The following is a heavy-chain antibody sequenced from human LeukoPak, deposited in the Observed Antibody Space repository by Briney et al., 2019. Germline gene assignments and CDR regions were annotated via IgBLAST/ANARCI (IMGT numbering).Heavy chain of an antibody. CDR1: GYTFTSYG. CDR2: ISAYSGNT. D-gene: IGHD5-24*01. J-gene: IGHJ6*02. Sequence: ASVKVSCKASGYTFTSYGISWVRQAPGQGLEWMGWISAYSGNTNFAQKFQGRVTMTTDTSTRTVYMELRSLRSDDTAVYYCARDGVEMATYYYYAMDVWGQGTTVTVSS. CDR3: ARDGVEMATYYYYAMDV. V-gene: IGHV1-18*01.